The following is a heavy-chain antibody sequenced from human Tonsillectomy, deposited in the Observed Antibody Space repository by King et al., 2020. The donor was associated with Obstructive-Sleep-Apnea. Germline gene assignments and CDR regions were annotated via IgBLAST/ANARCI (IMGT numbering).Heavy chain of an antibody. CDR1: GFTFSSYA. CDR3: AKLVGNTGVDY. J-gene: IGHJ4*02. V-gene: IGHV3-23*04. D-gene: IGHD2-8*02. Sequence: VQLVESGGGLVQPGGSLRFSCAASGFTFSSYAMSWVRQAPGKGLEWVSTISGSGDSTYYADSVKGRFTISRDNTKKTLYLQMNSLRTEDMAVYYCAKLVGNTGVDYWGQGTLVTVSS. CDR2: ISGSGDST.